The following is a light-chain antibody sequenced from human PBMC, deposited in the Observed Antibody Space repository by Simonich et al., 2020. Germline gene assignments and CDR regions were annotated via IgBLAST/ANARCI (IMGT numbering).Light chain of an antibody. CDR2: AAS. CDR1: QGISSY. J-gene: IGKJ1*01. CDR3: QQYNNWPRT. Sequence: DIQLTQSPSFLSASVGDRVTITCRASQGISSYLAWYQQKPGKAPKLLIYAASTLQSGFPSRFSGSGSGTEFTLTISSLQSEDFAVYYCQQYNNWPRTFGQGTKVEIK. V-gene: IGKV1-9*01.